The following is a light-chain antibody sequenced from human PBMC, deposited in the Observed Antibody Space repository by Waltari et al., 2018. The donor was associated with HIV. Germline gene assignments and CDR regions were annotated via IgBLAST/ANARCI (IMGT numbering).Light chain of an antibody. Sequence: VMTQAPLSSPVTVGQPGSISCRSNQSLVHSSGNTFLTWFHQRPGQPPRLLIDKVSKRSPGVPDRISGSGTGTDFTLRIDRVEPEDAGVYFCMQATHFPRTFGQGTKLEIK. J-gene: IGKJ2*01. V-gene: IGKV2-24*01. CDR3: MQATHFPRT. CDR1: QSLVHSSGNTF. CDR2: KVS.